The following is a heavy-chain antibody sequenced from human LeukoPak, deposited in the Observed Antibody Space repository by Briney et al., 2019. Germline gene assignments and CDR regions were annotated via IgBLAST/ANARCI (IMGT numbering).Heavy chain of an antibody. CDR2: IYFSGGT. CDR1: GGSISSGGSY. CDR3: AREIAGVDDAFDI. V-gene: IGHV4-31*03. Sequence: PSETLSLTCTVSGGSISSGGSYWNWIRQHPGKGLEWIGYIYFSGGTYYNPSLKSRVTISIDMSKNQFSLKLSSVTAADTAVYYCAREIAGVDDAFDIWGQGTMVTVSS. J-gene: IGHJ3*02. D-gene: IGHD6-13*01.